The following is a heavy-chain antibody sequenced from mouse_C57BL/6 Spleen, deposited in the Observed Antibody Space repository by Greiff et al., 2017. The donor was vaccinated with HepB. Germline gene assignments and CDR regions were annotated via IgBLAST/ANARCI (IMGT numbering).Heavy chain of an antibody. CDR2: IHPNSGST. V-gene: IGHV1-64*01. D-gene: IGHD1-1*01. J-gene: IGHJ2*01. Sequence: QVQLQQSGAELVKPGASVKLSCKASGYTFTSYWMHWVKQRPGQGLEWIGMIHPNSGSTNYNEKFKSKATLTVDKSSSTAYMQLSSLTSEDSAVYYCARGTTGSPYYFDYWGQGTTLTVSS. CDR1: GYTFTSYW. CDR3: ARGTTGSPYYFDY.